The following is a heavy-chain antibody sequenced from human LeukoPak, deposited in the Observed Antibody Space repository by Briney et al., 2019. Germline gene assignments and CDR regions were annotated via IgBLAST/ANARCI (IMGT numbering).Heavy chain of an antibody. J-gene: IGHJ4*02. CDR1: GFTISSYS. V-gene: IGHV3-21*01. Sequence: GGSLTLSCAASGFTISSYSMNWVRQAPGKGLEWVSSISSSSSYIYYADSVKGRFTISRDNAKNSLYLQMNSLRAEDTAVYYCARFVAATDGYFDYWGQGTLVTVSS. CDR2: ISSSSSYI. CDR3: ARFVAATDGYFDY. D-gene: IGHD6-19*01.